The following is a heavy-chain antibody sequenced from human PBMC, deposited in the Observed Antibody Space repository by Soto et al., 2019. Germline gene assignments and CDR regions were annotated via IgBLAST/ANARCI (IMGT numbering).Heavy chain of an antibody. CDR2: LYSGGAA. J-gene: IGHJ4*02. CDR3: ARDAPYTASHF. Sequence: GGSLRLSCAASGFTVTSYMSWVRQTPEKGLEWVSILYSGGAAYYAESVQGRFTISRDNSNNILYLQMNSLRAEDTAVYYCARDAPYTASHFWGQGTLVTVSS. V-gene: IGHV3-66*01. CDR1: GFTVTSY.